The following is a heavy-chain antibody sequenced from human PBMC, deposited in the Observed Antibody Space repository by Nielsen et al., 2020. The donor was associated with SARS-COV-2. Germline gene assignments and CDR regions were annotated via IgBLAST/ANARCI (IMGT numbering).Heavy chain of an antibody. CDR1: GDSISSYY. CDR2: IYYSGST. CDR3: ARETSDGGAFDI. V-gene: IGHV4-59*01. D-gene: IGHD1-26*01. J-gene: IGHJ3*02. Sequence: SETLSLTCTVSGDSISSYYWSWIRQPPGKGLEWIGYIYYSGSTNYNPSLKSRVTISVDTSKNQFSLKLSSVTAADTAVYYCARETSDGGAFDIWGQGTMVTVSS.